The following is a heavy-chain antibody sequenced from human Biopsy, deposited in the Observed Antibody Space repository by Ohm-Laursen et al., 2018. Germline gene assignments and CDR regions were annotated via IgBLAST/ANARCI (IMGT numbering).Heavy chain of an antibody. CDR3: ARDLYDFCGGCPFDP. CDR1: GFTFSAFS. V-gene: IGHV3-23*01. D-gene: IGHD3-3*01. CDR2: INGGGGST. Sequence: SLRLSCAASGFTFSAFSMSWVRQAPGKGLECVSIINGGGGSTWYSDPVKGRFTISRDNSKNTLYLQMNGLRAEDTAMYYCARDLYDFCGGCPFDPWGQGTLVTVSP. J-gene: IGHJ5*02.